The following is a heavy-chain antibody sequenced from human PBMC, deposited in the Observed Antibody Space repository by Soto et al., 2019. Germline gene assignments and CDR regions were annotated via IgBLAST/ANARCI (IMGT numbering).Heavy chain of an antibody. CDR1: GFTFSSYA. D-gene: IGHD1-26*01. CDR2: ISYDGSNK. Sequence: QVQLVESGGGVVQPGRSLRLSCAASGFTFSSYAMHWVRQAPGKGLEWVAVISYDGSNKYYADSVKGRFTISRDNSKNTLYLQMNSLRAEDTAVYYCAKEGATTDGAFDIWGQGTMVTVSS. V-gene: IGHV3-30-3*02. J-gene: IGHJ3*02. CDR3: AKEGATTDGAFDI.